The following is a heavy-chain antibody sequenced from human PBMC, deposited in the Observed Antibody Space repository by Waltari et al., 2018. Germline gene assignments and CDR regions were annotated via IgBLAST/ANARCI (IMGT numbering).Heavy chain of an antibody. V-gene: IGHV1-24*01. CDR3: ATGIGLVRGFRFDY. CDR2: LYPEDGET. J-gene: IGHJ4*02. CDR1: GYTLTELS. D-gene: IGHD3-10*01. Sequence: QVQLVQSGAEVKKPGASVKVSCKVSGYTLTELSMHWVRQAPGKGLEWMGGLYPEDGETIYAQKFQGRVTMTEDTSTDTAYMELSSLRSEDTAVYYCATGIGLVRGFRFDYWGQGTLVTVSS.